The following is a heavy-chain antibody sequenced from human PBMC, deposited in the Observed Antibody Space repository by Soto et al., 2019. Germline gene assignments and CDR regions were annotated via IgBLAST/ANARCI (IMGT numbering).Heavy chain of an antibody. J-gene: IGHJ6*02. CDR1: GFTFSSYA. CDR2: ISGSGGST. V-gene: IGHV3-23*01. CDR3: AKDGRKGEQGSGWYYYYYGMDV. Sequence: GGSLRLSCAASGFTFSSYAMSWVRQAPGKGLEWVSAISGSGGSTYYADSVKGRFTISRDNSKNTLYLQMNSLRAEDPAVDYCAKDGRKGEQGSGWYYYYYGMDVWGQGTTVTVSS. D-gene: IGHD3-22*01.